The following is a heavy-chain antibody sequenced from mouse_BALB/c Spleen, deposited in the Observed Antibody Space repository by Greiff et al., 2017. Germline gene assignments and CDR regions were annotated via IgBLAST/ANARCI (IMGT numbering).Heavy chain of an antibody. V-gene: IGHV5-17*02. CDR2: ISSGRSTI. CDR1: GFTFSSFG. Sequence: EVQRVESGGGLVQPGGSRKLSCAASGFTFSSFGMHWVRQAPVKGLEWVAYISSGRSTIYYADTVKGRFTISRDNPKNTLFLQMTRLRSEDTAMYYCARGIDGYPYAMDYWGQGTSVTVSS. D-gene: IGHD2-3*01. CDR3: ARGIDGYPYAMDY. J-gene: IGHJ4*01.